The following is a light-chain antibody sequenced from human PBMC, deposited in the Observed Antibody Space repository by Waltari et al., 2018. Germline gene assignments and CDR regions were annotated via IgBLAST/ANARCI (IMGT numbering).Light chain of an antibody. CDR3: AVCDGSLNAYV. CDR1: SSNIGSNT. Sequence: QSVLTQPPSVSGTPGQRVTIPCSGSSSNIGSNTVNWYQHLPGTAPKLHIYGNIHRPSGVPDRISGSRSGTAASLAVSGLQSEDEADYYCAVCDGSLNAYVFGAGTKVTVL. CDR2: GNI. V-gene: IGLV1-44*01. J-gene: IGLJ1*01.